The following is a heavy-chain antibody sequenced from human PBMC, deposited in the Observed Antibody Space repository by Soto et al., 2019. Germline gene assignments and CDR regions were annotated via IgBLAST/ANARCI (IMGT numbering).Heavy chain of an antibody. D-gene: IGHD3-10*01. CDR1: GGTFSSYA. V-gene: IGHV1-69*01. Sequence: QVQPVQSGAEVTKPGSSVKVSCKASGGTFSSYAISWVRQAPGQGLEWMGGIIPIFGTANYAQKFQGRVTITADESTSTAYMELSSLRSEDTAVYYCARSYRDSGGQTYFDYWGQGTLVTVSS. CDR3: ARSYRDSGGQTYFDY. CDR2: IIPIFGTA. J-gene: IGHJ4*02.